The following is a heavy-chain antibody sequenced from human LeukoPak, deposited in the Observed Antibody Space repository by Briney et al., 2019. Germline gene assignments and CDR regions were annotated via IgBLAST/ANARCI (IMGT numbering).Heavy chain of an antibody. J-gene: IGHJ4*02. Sequence: SGGSLRLSCAASGFTFSSYWMSWVRQAPGKGLEWVSVIYSGGSTYYADSVKGRFTISRDNSKNTLYLQMNSLRAEDTAVYYCARVFGRAIDYWGQGTLVTVSS. CDR3: ARVFGRAIDY. CDR2: IYSGGST. V-gene: IGHV3-66*01. D-gene: IGHD1-26*01. CDR1: GFTFSSYW.